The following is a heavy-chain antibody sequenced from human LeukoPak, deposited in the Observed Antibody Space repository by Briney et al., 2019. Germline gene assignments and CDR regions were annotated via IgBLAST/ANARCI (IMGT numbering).Heavy chain of an antibody. CDR1: GGSISSYY. Sequence: PSETLSLTCTVSGGSISSYYWSWIRQPPGKGLEWIGYIYYSGSTNYNPSPKSRVTISVDTSKNQFSLKLSSVTAADTAVYYCARDHEYSYGYYYYYYGMDVWGQGTTVTVSS. D-gene: IGHD5-18*01. J-gene: IGHJ6*02. CDR2: IYYSGST. V-gene: IGHV4-59*01. CDR3: ARDHEYSYGYYYYYYGMDV.